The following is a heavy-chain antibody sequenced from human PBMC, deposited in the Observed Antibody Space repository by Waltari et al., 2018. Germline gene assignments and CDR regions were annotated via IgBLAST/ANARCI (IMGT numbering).Heavy chain of an antibody. V-gene: IGHV3-23*04. CDR1: GFTFSTSA. CDR2: VTGSGATT. CDR3: AKGAGSPPSHADH. D-gene: IGHD3-10*01. J-gene: IGHJ4*02. Sequence: EVQLVESGGDLLQPGGSLRLSCAASGFTFSTSAMTWVRQAPGKGLEGVSSVTGSGATTYYADPVKGRFTISRDNSKNTMYLQMNSLRVEDTAVYYCAKGAGSPPSHADHWGQGALVTVSS.